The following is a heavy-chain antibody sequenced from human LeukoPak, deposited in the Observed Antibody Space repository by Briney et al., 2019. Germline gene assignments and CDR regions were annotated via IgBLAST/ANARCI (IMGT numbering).Heavy chain of an antibody. J-gene: IGHJ3*02. Sequence: GASVTVSCKASGYTFTSYDINWVRQATGQGLEWMGWMNPNSGNTGYAQKFQGRVTMTRNTSISTAYMELSSLRSEDTAVYYCAREGDWNDAFDIWGQGTMVTVSS. CDR2: MNPNSGNT. V-gene: IGHV1-8*01. CDR1: GYTFTSYD. D-gene: IGHD1-1*01. CDR3: AREGDWNDAFDI.